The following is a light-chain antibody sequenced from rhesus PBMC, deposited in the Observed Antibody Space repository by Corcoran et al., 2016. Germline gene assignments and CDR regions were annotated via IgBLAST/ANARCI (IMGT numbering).Light chain of an antibody. CDR2: DAS. V-gene: IGKV3-35*01. Sequence: EIVLTQSPATLSLSPGERATLSCRASQSVSSSLAWSQQKPGQAPWLLIYDASSRATGIPDRVRGSVSGTDFTLTISSLEPEDVGVYYCQQYSNWPHLTFGGGTKVELK. J-gene: IGKJ4*01. CDR1: QSVSSS. CDR3: QQYSNWPHLT.